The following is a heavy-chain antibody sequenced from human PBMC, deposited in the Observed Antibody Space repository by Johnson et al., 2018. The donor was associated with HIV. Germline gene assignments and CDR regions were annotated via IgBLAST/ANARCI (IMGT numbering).Heavy chain of an antibody. CDR2: ISWDGGNT. D-gene: IGHD1-26*01. J-gene: IGHJ3*02. CDR1: GFTFDDYV. V-gene: IGHV3-43D*03. CDR3: AKDFPTWEDGDAFDI. Sequence: VQLVESGGVVVQPGGSLRLSCAASGFTFDDYVMHWVRQAPGKGLEWVSLISWDGGNTYYADAVKGRFIISRDNNNNSLYLQMNSLRAEDTALYYCAKDFPTWEDGDAFDIWGQGTMVTVSS.